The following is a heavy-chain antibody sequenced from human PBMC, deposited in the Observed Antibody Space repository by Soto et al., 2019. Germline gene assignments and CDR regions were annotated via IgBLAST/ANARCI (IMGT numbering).Heavy chain of an antibody. J-gene: IGHJ4*02. V-gene: IGHV4-34*01. CDR2: INHSGST. Sequence: QVQLQQWSAGLLKPSETLSLTCAVYGVSFSGYYWSWIRQPPGKGLEWIGQINHSGSTNYNPSLKSRVTISVDTSKNQFSLKVNSVTAADTAVYYCARTSRFDSWGQGTLVTVSS. D-gene: IGHD6-6*01. CDR1: GVSFSGYY. CDR3: ARTSRFDS.